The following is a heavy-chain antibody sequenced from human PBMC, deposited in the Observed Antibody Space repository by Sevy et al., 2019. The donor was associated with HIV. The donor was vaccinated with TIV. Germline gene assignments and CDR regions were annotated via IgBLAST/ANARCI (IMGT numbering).Heavy chain of an antibody. V-gene: IGHV3-15*01. D-gene: IGHD5-12*01. J-gene: IGHJ6*02. CDR1: GFTFSSAW. CDR3: ITDPAYRGYDEDVINYYFYGMDV. CDR2: IKSEFDGGAR. Sequence: GESLKISCTASGFTFSSAWMSWVRQAPGKGLEWVGRIKSEFDGGARDYAAPVKGRFTISREDSKNTVYLQMNSLKTEDTDVYYCITDPAYRGYDEDVINYYFYGMDVWGQGTTVTVSS.